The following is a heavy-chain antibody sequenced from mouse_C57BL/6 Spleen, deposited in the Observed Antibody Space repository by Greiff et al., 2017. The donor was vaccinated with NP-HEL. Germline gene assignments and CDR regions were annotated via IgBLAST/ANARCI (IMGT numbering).Heavy chain of an antibody. CDR1: GFTFTDYY. D-gene: IGHD2-3*01. CDR2: IRNKANGYTT. V-gene: IGHV7-3*01. CDR3: ASLYDGYYGFDY. J-gene: IGHJ2*01. Sequence: EVKLVESGGGLVQPGGSLSLSCAASGFTFTDYYMSWVRQPPGKALEWLGFIRNKANGYTTEYSASVKGRFTISRANSQSILYLQMNALRAEDSATYYCASLYDGYYGFDYWGQGTTLTVSS.